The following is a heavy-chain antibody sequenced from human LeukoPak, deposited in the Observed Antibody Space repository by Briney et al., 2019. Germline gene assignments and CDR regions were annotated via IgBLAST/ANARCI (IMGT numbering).Heavy chain of an antibody. Sequence: GGSLRLSCAASGFTFSDYSMNWVRQAPGKGLEWVSYISSSGSTIYYADSVKGRFSISRDNAKNSLYLQMNSLRAEDTAVYYCARNEDIVVVTAYDYWGQGTLVTVSS. CDR3: ARNEDIVVVTAYDY. J-gene: IGHJ4*02. D-gene: IGHD2-21*02. CDR2: ISSSGSTI. V-gene: IGHV3-48*04. CDR1: GFTFSDYS.